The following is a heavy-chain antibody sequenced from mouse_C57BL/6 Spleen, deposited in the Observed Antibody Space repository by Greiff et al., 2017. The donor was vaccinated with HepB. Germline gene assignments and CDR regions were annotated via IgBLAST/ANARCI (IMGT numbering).Heavy chain of an antibody. Sequence: VHLVESGAELVRPGTSVKMSCKASGYTFTNYWIGWAKQRPGHGLEWIGDIYPGGGYTNYNEKFKGKATLTADKSSSTAYMQFSSLTSEDSAIYYCASDYGSRYWYFDVWGTGTTVTVSS. CDR3: ASDYGSRYWYFDV. J-gene: IGHJ1*03. CDR2: IYPGGGYT. CDR1: GYTFTNYW. D-gene: IGHD1-1*01. V-gene: IGHV1-63*01.